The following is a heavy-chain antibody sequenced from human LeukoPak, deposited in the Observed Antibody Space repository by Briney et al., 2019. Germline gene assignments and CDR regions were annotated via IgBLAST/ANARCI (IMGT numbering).Heavy chain of an antibody. J-gene: IGHJ4*02. Sequence: PGGSLRLSCAASGFTFSSYWMHWVRQAPGKGLVWVSRINSDGSSTTYADSVKGRFTTSRDNVKNTLYLQMNSLRAEDTAVYYCARGGVYSTSAVDYWGQGTLVTVSS. D-gene: IGHD6-6*01. CDR1: GFTFSSYW. V-gene: IGHV3-74*01. CDR3: ARGGVYSTSAVDY. CDR2: INSDGSST.